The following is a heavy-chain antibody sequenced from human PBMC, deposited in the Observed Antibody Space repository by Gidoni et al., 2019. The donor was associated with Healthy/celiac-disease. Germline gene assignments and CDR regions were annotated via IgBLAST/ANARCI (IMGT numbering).Heavy chain of an antibody. D-gene: IGHD3-10*01. CDR1: RGSFSGYS. V-gene: IGHV4-34*01. J-gene: IGHJ6*02. CDR3: ARGLKVDAYYYGSGRFPTLYYYGMDV. Sequence: QVQLQQCGAGLLKPSEHLSPPCAVHRGSFSGYSCSCIRQPPRKGLELIAEINHRGSTNYNPSLKSRVTISVDTSKDQFSLKLSSVTAADTAVYYCARGLKVDAYYYGSGRFPTLYYYGMDVWGQGTTVTVSS. CDR2: INHRGST.